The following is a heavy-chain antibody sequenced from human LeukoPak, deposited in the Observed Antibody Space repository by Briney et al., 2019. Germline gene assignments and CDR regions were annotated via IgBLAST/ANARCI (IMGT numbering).Heavy chain of an antibody. CDR2: ISYDGSNK. Sequence: GGSLRLSCAASGFTFSSYAMHWVRQAPGKGLEWVAVISYDGSNKYYADSVKGRFTISRDNSKNTVYLQMGSLRDEDTAIYYCAKERWLRIAERPFDPWGQGILVTVSS. CDR1: GFTFSSYA. D-gene: IGHD5-24*01. V-gene: IGHV3-30-3*02. J-gene: IGHJ5*02. CDR3: AKERWLRIAERPFDP.